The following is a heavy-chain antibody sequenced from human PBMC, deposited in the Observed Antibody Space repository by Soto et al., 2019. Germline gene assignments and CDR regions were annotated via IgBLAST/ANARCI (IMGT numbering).Heavy chain of an antibody. CDR1: RFNFNTYW. Sequence: GGSLRLSCVVSRFNFNTYWMTWVRQAPGKGLEWVATMDQDGSDIYYVDSVKGRFTISRDNAKNSLYLQMNSLTAEDTAVYCCARSPRGFLESWTGYWGQGILVTVSS. CDR3: ARSPRGFLESWTGY. J-gene: IGHJ4*02. CDR2: MDQDGSDI. V-gene: IGHV3-7*03. D-gene: IGHD3-3*01.